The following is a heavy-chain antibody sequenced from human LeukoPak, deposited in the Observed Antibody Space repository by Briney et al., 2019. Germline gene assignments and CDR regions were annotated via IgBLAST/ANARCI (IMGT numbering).Heavy chain of an antibody. Sequence: HGESLKISCEASGYTFPSYWITWVRQMPGKGLEWMWIIYPDDANTCYTASVQGQLTISADNSINTTYLQWSSLMASDTAMYYCARLEYYHGSEIRVYFDNWGQGTLVTVSS. CDR1: GYTFPSYW. D-gene: IGHD3-10*01. V-gene: IGHV5-51*01. CDR3: ARLEYYHGSEIRVYFDN. J-gene: IGHJ4*02. CDR2: IYPDDANT.